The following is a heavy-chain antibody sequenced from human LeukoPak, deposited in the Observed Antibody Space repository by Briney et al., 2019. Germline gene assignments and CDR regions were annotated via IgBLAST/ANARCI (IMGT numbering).Heavy chain of an antibody. CDR2: IYHSGST. Sequence: SGTLSLTCAVSGGSISSSNWWSWVRQPPGKGLEWIGEIYHSGSTNYNPSLKSRVTISVDKSKNQFSLKLSSVTAADTAVYYCARGGYYGSGNDFRFDPWGQGTLVTVSS. D-gene: IGHD3-10*01. V-gene: IGHV4-4*02. J-gene: IGHJ5*02. CDR1: GGSISSSNW. CDR3: ARGGYYGSGNDFRFDP.